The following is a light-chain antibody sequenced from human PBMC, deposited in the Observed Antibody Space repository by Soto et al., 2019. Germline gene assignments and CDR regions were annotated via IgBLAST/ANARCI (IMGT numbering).Light chain of an antibody. CDR2: GAS. J-gene: IGKJ1*01. CDR3: QQYGSSPRT. CDR1: QTVSSSF. V-gene: IGKV3-20*01. Sequence: EIVLTQSPGTLSLSPGDRATLSCRTSQTVSSSFLAWYQQKPGQPPRLLIYGASIRATGIPDRFSGSGSGTDFTLTISRLEPEDFAVYYCQQYGSSPRTFGQGTKVDIK.